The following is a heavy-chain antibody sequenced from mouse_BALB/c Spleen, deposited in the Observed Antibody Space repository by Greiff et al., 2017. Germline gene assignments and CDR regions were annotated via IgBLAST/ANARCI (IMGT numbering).Heavy chain of an antibody. V-gene: IGHV1S135*01. J-gene: IGHJ3*01. D-gene: IGHD2-4*01. CDR2: IDPFNGGT. Sequence: EVQLQQSGPELMKPGASVKISCKASGYSFTSYYMHWVKQSHGKSLEWIGYIDPFNGGTSYNQKFKGKTTLTVDKSSSTAYMHLSSLTSEDSAVYDCARLVYYDYSGFAYWGQGTLVTVSA. CDR3: ARLVYYDYSGFAY. CDR1: GYSFTSYY.